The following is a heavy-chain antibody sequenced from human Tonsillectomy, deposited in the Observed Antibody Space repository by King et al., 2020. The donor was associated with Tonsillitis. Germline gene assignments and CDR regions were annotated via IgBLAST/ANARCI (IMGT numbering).Heavy chain of an antibody. V-gene: IGHV3-74*01. J-gene: IGHJ4*02. CDR3: ASFPVTSDVVAATLSDY. Sequence: VQLVESGGGLVQPGGSLRLSCAASGFTFSSYWMHWVRHAPGKGLVWVSRINSDGSSTSYADSVKGRFTISRDNAKNTLYLQMNSLRAEDTAVYYCASFPVTSDVVAATLSDYWGQGTLVTVSS. CDR1: GFTFSSYW. CDR2: INSDGSST. D-gene: IGHD2-15*01.